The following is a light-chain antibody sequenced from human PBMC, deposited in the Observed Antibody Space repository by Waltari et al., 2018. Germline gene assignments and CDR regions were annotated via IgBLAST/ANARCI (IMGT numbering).Light chain of an antibody. V-gene: IGKV1-5*03. J-gene: IGKJ1*01. Sequence: DIQMTQSPFTLAASIGDTVTITCRASQNIVDWLAWYQQRPGQAPKLLIYKATNLQSGVPLRFNGSGSGTEFTLTISSLQPDDFATYYCQQYESFWTFGQGTKVEVK. CDR2: KAT. CDR1: QNIVDW. CDR3: QQYESFWT.